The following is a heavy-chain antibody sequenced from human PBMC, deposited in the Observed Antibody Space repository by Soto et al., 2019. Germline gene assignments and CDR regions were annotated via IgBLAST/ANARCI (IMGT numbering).Heavy chain of an antibody. CDR2: INHSGST. CDR3: AGEVPNIMVRGGGRSTQTRPIRFDP. V-gene: IGHV4-34*01. Sequence: SETLSLTCAVYGGSFSGYYWSWIRQPPGKGLEWIGEINHSGSTNYNPSLKSRVTISVDTSKNQFSLKLSSVTAADTAVYYCAGEVPNIMVRGGGRSTQTRPIRFDPWGQGTLVTVSS. D-gene: IGHD3-10*01. CDR1: GGSFSGYY. J-gene: IGHJ5*02.